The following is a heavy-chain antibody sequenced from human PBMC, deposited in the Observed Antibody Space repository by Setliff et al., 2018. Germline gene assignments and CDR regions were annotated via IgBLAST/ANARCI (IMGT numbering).Heavy chain of an antibody. D-gene: IGHD5-18*01. CDR3: ARVRLGLPMVDY. J-gene: IGHJ4*02. V-gene: IGHV1-69*13. CDR2: IIPIFGTA. Sequence: SVKVSCKASGGTFSSYAISWVRQAPGQGLEWMGRIIPIFGTANYAQKFQGRVTITADQSTRTAYMELSSLRSEDTAVYYCARVRLGLPMVDYWGQGTLVTVSS. CDR1: GGTFSSYA.